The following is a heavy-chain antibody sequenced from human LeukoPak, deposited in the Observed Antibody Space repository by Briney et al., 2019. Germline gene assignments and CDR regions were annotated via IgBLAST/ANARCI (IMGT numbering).Heavy chain of an antibody. CDR2: IYYSGST. J-gene: IGHJ4*02. Sequence: PSGTLSLTSTLPGGSLRSSMWCSIRQPPGRGLGKIGYIYYSGSTKYNPSLKSRVTISVDTSMNQFSLKLSSVTAADTAVYYCAREASGSGSPMDYWGQGTLVTVSS. D-gene: IGHD3-10*01. CDR1: GGSLRSSM. V-gene: IGHV4-59*12. CDR3: AREASGSGSPMDY.